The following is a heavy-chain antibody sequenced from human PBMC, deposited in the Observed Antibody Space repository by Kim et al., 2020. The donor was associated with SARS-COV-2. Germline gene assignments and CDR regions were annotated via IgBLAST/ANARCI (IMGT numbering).Heavy chain of an antibody. CDR2: DGRNK. V-gene: IGHV3-33*01. Sequence: DGRNKSYADSMEGRFSISRDNSRNTLYRQMSSLRVEDTAVYYCARHSRGGYWGQGTLVTVSS. D-gene: IGHD3-10*01. CDR3: ARHSRGGY. J-gene: IGHJ4*02.